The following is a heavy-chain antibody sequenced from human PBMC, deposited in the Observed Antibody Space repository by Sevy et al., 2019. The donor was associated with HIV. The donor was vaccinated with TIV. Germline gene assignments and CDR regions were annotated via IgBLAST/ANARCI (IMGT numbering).Heavy chain of an antibody. D-gene: IGHD2-2*01. CDR3: LRDLLRPVVVPAASFDY. Sequence: GGSLRLSCSASGFTFNYYGMYWVRQAPGKGLQYVSGISSNGDSTDYGDSVKGRFTISRDNSKNTLYLQMSSLRAEATAVYYCLRDLLRPVVVPAASFDYWGQGTLVTVSS. J-gene: IGHJ4*02. CDR1: GFTFNYYG. V-gene: IGHV3-64D*06. CDR2: ISSNGDST.